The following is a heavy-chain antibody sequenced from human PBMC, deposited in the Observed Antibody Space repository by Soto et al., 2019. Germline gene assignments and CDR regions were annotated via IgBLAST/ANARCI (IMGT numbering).Heavy chain of an antibody. CDR3: AHRGLRTAVGLVTTPASYLDF. CDR1: GFSLTTSGVG. V-gene: IGHV2-5*02. D-gene: IGHD3-3*01. CDR2: IYWDDDK. Sequence: QITLNESGPTQVKPRQTLTLTCTFSGFSLTTSGVGVGWIRQSPGKAPEWLARIYWDDDKRYSPSLKSRLTSTKDTAKNQVVLTMADLDPADTATYYGAHRGLRTAVGLVTTPASYLDFWGQGTPVAVSS. J-gene: IGHJ4*02.